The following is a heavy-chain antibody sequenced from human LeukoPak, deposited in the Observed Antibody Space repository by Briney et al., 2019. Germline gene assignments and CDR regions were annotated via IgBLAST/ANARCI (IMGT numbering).Heavy chain of an antibody. Sequence: SETLSLTCTVSGGSISSYYWSWIRQPPGKGLEWIGYIYYSGSTNYNPSLKSRVTISVDTSKNQFSLKLSSVTAADTAVYYCARGVVVVAATPPNNWFDPWGQGTLVTVSS. V-gene: IGHV4-59*01. D-gene: IGHD2-15*01. CDR3: ARGVVVVAATPPNNWFDP. CDR1: GGSISSYY. CDR2: IYYSGST. J-gene: IGHJ5*02.